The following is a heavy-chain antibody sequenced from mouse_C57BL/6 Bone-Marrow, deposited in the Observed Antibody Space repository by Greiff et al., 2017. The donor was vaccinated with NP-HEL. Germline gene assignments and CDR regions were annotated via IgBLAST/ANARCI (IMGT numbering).Heavy chain of an antibody. Sequence: EVQLQQSGGGLVQPGGSMKLSCAASGFTFSDAWMDWVRQSPEKGLEWVAEIRNKANNHATYYAESVKGRFTISRDDSKSSVYLQMNSLRAEDTGIYYCTGNSSGYPFAYWGQGTLVTVSA. CDR1: GFTFSDAW. D-gene: IGHD3-2*02. J-gene: IGHJ3*01. CDR2: IRNKANNHAT. V-gene: IGHV6-6*01. CDR3: TGNSSGYPFAY.